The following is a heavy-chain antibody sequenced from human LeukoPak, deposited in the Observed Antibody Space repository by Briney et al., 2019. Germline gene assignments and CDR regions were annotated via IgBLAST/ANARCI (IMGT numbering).Heavy chain of an antibody. D-gene: IGHD6-19*01. CDR2: ITSSSSYI. CDR1: GFIFSSYS. V-gene: IGHV3-21*04. Sequence: PGGSLRLSCAASGFIFSSYSMHWVRQAPGKGLEWVSSITSSSSYIYYADPVKGRFTISRDNAKNSLYLQINSLRAEDTAVYYCARGSSGTEGFDPWGQGTLVTVSS. CDR3: ARGSSGTEGFDP. J-gene: IGHJ5*02.